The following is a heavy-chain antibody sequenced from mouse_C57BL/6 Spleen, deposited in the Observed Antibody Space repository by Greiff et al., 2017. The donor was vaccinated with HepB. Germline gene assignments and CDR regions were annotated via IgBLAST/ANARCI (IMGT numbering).Heavy chain of an antibody. D-gene: IGHD1-1*01. V-gene: IGHV5-17*01. J-gene: IGHJ4*01. CDR1: GFTFSDYG. CDR3: ARLRDYYAMDY. Sequence: DVKLVESGGGLVKPGGSLKLSCAASGFTFSDYGMHWVRQAPEKGLEWVAYISSGSSTIYYADTVKGRFTISRDNAKNTLFLQMTSLRSEDTAMYYCARLRDYYAMDYWGQGTSVTVSS. CDR2: ISSGSSTI.